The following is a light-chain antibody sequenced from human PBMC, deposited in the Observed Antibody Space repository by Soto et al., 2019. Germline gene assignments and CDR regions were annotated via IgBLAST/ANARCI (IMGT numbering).Light chain of an antibody. CDR2: YDN. V-gene: IGLV1-44*01. Sequence: QSVLTQPPSASGTPGQRVTISCSGSNSNIGSNTVNWYQQLPGTAPKLLIYYDNLRPSGVPDRISGSKSGNTASLTISGLQAEDEADYYCSSYTSSSTLYVFGTGTKVTVL. J-gene: IGLJ1*01. CDR3: SSYTSSSTLYV. CDR1: NSNIGSNT.